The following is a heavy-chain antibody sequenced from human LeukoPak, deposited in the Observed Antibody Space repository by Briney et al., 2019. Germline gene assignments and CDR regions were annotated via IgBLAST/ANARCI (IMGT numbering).Heavy chain of an antibody. Sequence: KPGGSLRLSCAASGFTFSDYYMSWIRQAPGKGLEWVSYISSSGSTIYYADSVKGRFTISRDDAKNSLYLQMNSLRAEDTAVYYCYRYGSGSYYNDHDAFDIWGQGTMVTVSS. CDR3: YRYGSGSYYNDHDAFDI. V-gene: IGHV3-11*01. D-gene: IGHD3-10*01. J-gene: IGHJ3*02. CDR2: ISSSGSTI. CDR1: GFTFSDYY.